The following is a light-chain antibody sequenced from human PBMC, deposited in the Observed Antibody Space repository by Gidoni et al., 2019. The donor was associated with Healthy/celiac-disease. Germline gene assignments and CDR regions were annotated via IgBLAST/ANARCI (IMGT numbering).Light chain of an antibody. CDR1: QSISSY. CDR3: QQSYSTPPFT. CDR2: AAS. J-gene: IGKJ3*01. Sequence: DIQMTQSPSSLSASVGDRVTITCRASQSISSYLNWYQQKPGKAPKRLIYAASSLQSGVPSRCSGSGSGTDFTLTISSLQPEEFATYYCQQSYSTPPFTFGPGTKVEIK. V-gene: IGKV1-39*01.